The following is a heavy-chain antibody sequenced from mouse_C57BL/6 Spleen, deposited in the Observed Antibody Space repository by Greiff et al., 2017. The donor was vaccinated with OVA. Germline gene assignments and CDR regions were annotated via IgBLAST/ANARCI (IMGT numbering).Heavy chain of an antibody. CDR2: IDPETGGP. CDR3: TRGGYYNYYAIDY. J-gene: IGHJ4*01. Sequence: QVQLKESGAELVRPGASVTLSCKASGYTFTDYEMHWVKQTPVHGLEWIGAIDPETGGPAYNQKFKGKAILTADKSSSTAYMELRSLTSEDSAVYYCTRGGYYNYYAIDYWGQGTSVTVSS. V-gene: IGHV1-15*01. D-gene: IGHD2-3*01. CDR1: GYTFTDYE.